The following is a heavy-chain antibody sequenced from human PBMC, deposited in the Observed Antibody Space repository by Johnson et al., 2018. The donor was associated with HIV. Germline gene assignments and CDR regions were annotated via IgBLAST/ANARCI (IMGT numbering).Heavy chain of an antibody. V-gene: IGHV3-30*02. CDR1: GFTFSSYG. CDR3: ASGDDDGF. D-gene: IGHD5-12*01. CDR2: IRYDGTNK. Sequence: QVQLVESGGGLVQPGGSLRLSCAASGFTFSSYGIHWVRQAPGKGLEWVAFIRYDGTNKYYADSVKGRFTISRDNSKNTLYLQMNSLRAEDTAVYFCASGDDDGFWGQGTKVSVSA. J-gene: IGHJ3*01.